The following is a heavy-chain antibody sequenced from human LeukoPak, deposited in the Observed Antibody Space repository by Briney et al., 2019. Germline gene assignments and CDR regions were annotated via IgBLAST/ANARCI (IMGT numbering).Heavy chain of an antibody. CDR1: GGSFSGYY. CDR2: INHSGST. CDR3: ARGGVRIAARRWFDP. V-gene: IGHV4-34*01. Sequence: SETLSLTCAVYGGSFSGYYWSWIRQPPGKGLEWIREINHSGSTNYNPSLKSRGTISVDTSKNQFSLKLSSVTAADTAVYYCARGGVRIAARRWFDPWGQGTLVTVSS. J-gene: IGHJ5*02. D-gene: IGHD6-6*01.